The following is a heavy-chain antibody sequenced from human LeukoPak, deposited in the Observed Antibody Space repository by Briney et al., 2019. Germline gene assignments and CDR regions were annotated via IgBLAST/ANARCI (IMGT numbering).Heavy chain of an antibody. CDR3: AIPARGYSYRRDAFDI. CDR1: GYTFTGYY. V-gene: IGHV1-3*01. D-gene: IGHD5-18*01. Sequence: ASVKVSCKASGYTFTGYYMHWVRQAPGQGLEWMGWINAGNGNTKYSQKFQGRVTITRDTSASTAYMELSSLRSEDTAVYYCAIPARGYSYRRDAFDIWGQGTMVTVSS. J-gene: IGHJ3*02. CDR2: INAGNGNT.